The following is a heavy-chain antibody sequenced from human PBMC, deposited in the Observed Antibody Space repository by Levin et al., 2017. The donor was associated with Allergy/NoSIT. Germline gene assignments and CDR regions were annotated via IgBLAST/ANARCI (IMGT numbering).Heavy chain of an antibody. CDR1: GFTFSSSW. V-gene: IGHV3-74*01. Sequence: LSLTCAASGFTFSSSWMHWVRQAPGKGLMWVSRINSDESRTNYADSVKGRFTISRDNAKNTLYLQMNSLRAEDTAVYYCARGYYDTSTYTASSWGQGTLVTVSS. D-gene: IGHD3-22*01. CDR3: ARGYYDTSTYTASS. J-gene: IGHJ4*02. CDR2: INSDESRT.